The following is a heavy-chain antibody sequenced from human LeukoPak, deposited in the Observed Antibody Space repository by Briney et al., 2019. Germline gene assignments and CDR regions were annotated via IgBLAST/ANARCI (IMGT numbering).Heavy chain of an antibody. V-gene: IGHV4-59*01. CDR1: GGSISSYY. J-gene: IGHJ3*02. Sequence: SETLSLTCTVSGGSISSYYWSWIRQPPGKGLEWIGYIYYSGSTNYNPSLKSRVTISVDTSKNQFSLKLSSVTAADTAVYYCAKGLGRDDAFDICGQGKMVTVSS. CDR2: IYYSGST. CDR3: AKGLGRDDAFDI.